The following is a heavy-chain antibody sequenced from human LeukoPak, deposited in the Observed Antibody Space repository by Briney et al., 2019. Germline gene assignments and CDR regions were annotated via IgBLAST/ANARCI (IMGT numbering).Heavy chain of an antibody. J-gene: IGHJ4*02. Sequence: SGTLSLTCGVSGGSITTTNFWSWVRQPPGGGLEWIGEISLRGRTQYNPSLKSRVNISIDDSKNHLYLSLASVTAADTAVYYCSRESGPYCPFRHGGQGTLGAVTA. CDR2: ISLRGRT. D-gene: IGHD1-26*01. CDR3: SRESGPYCPFRH. V-gene: IGHV4-4*02. CDR1: GGSITTTNF.